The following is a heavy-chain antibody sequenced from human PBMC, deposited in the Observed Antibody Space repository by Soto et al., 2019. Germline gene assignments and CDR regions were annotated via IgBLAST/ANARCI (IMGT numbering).Heavy chain of an antibody. V-gene: IGHV1-69*13. Sequence: SVKVSCKASGGSFSNYIFAWVRQAPGQGLEWMGGTIPMFATAQYAQKLQGRVTITADESTNTVYMDLTSLTSDDTAVYYCARGLFGQQWLVGFDTWGQGTLVTVSS. CDR3: ARGLFGQQWLVGFDT. D-gene: IGHD6-19*01. CDR1: GGSFSNYI. J-gene: IGHJ4*02. CDR2: TIPMFATA.